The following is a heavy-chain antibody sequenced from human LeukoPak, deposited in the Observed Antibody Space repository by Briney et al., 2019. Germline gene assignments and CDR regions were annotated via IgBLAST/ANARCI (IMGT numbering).Heavy chain of an antibody. CDR3: AKASTPALGYPMIDY. D-gene: IGHD5-18*01. CDR2: ISWNSGSI. V-gene: IGHV3-9*03. Sequence: GGSLRLSCAASGFNFDDYAMHWVRQAPGKGLEWVSGISWNSGSIGYADSVKGRFTISRDNAKNSLYLQMNSLRAEDMALYYCAKASTPALGYPMIDYWGQGTLVTVSS. J-gene: IGHJ4*02. CDR1: GFNFDDYA.